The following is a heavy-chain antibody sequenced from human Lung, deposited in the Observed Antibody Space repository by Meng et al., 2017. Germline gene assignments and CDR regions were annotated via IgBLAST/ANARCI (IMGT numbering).Heavy chain of an antibody. J-gene: IGHJ4*02. CDR1: GYTFTGYN. CDR2: IKPNSGDT. Sequence: QVQLVQSGAEGKSPGASVTVSCKASGYTFTGYNMHWVRQAPGQGLEWMGWIKPNSGDTNYAQKFQGRVTMTRDTSISTAYMELSRLKYDDTAVYYCARGFGSSGSGYWGQGTLVTVSS. D-gene: IGHD6-25*01. CDR3: ARGFGSSGSGY. V-gene: IGHV1-2*02.